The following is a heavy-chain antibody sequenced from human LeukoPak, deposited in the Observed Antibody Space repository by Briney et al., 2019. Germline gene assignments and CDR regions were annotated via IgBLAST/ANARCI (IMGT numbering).Heavy chain of an antibody. V-gene: IGHV4-34*01. J-gene: IGHJ5*02. CDR3: AIIAAAGKSSGWLDP. D-gene: IGHD6-13*01. CDR1: GGSFSGYY. Sequence: SETLSLTCAVYGGSFSGYYWSWIRQPPGKGLEWIGEINHSGSTNYNPSLKSRVTISVDTSKNQFSLKLSSVTAADTAVYYCAIIAAAGKSSGWLDPWGQGTLVTVSS. CDR2: INHSGST.